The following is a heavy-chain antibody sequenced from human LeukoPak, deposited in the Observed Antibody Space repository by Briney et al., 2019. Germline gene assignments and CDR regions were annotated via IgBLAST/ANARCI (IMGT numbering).Heavy chain of an antibody. J-gene: IGHJ6*02. V-gene: IGHV1-2*02. CDR3: ARAGDVLLWFGEYPIGMDV. Sequence: GASVKVSCKASGYTFTGYYMHWVRQAPGQGLEWMGWMNPNSGGTNYAQKFQGRVTMTRDTSISTAYMELSRLRSDDTAVYYCARAGDVLLWFGEYPIGMDVWGQGTTVTVSS. CDR2: MNPNSGGT. CDR1: GYTFTGYY. D-gene: IGHD3-10*01.